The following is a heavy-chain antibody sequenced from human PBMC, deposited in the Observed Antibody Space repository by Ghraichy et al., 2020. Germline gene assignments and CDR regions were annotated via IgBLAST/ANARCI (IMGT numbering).Heavy chain of an antibody. CDR2: IHYTGST. CDR1: GDSISSDTYY. J-gene: IGHJ3*02. CDR3: AKEGPVISACTFDI. D-gene: IGHD2-21*01. V-gene: IGHV4-31*03. Sequence: SETLSLTCTVSGDSISSDTYYWSWIRQHPGKGLEWIGYIHYTGSTYYNPSLRSRLTWSINPSKNQFSLKLSSVTAADTAVYYCAKEGPVISACTFDIWGQGTMVTVSS.